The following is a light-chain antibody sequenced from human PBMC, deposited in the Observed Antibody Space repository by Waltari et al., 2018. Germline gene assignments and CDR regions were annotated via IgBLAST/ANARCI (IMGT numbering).Light chain of an antibody. V-gene: IGLV1-40*01. CDR2: GNN. Sequence: QSALTQPPSVSGAPGQRITISCTGSGSNIGAGYDVHWYKQFPGTAPKLLLYGNNNRPSGVPDRFFGSKTGTSASLAITGLQADDEADYYCQSYDRSLSVVFGGGTKLTVL. J-gene: IGLJ2*01. CDR1: GSNIGAGYD. CDR3: QSYDRSLSVV.